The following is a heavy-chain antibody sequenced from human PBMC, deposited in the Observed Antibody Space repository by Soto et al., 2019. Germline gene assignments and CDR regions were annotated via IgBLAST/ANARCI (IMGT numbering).Heavy chain of an antibody. CDR3: VRGGGGGLFDP. Sequence: GGSLRLSCEASGFTFSDHYMTWVRQAPGKGLEFISHISHSGEILHHADSVKGRFTISRDNAKRSLYLQMMSLTAEDTAIYYCVRGGGGGLFDPWGQGTMVTVSS. J-gene: IGHJ5*02. CDR2: ISHSGEIL. CDR1: GFTFSDHY. D-gene: IGHD2-15*01. V-gene: IGHV3-11*04.